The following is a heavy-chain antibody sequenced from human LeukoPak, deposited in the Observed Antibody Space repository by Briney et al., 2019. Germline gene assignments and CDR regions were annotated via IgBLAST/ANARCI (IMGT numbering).Heavy chain of an antibody. CDR1: GFTFSSYW. Sequence: GGSLRLSCAASGFTFSSYWMSWVRQAPGKGLEWVANIKQDGSEKYYVDSVKGRFTISRDNAKNSLYLQMNSLRAEDTAVYYCARGQIVVVPAAILITYDYWGQGTLVTVSS. J-gene: IGHJ4*02. CDR3: ARGQIVVVPAAILITYDY. V-gene: IGHV3-7*04. CDR2: IKQDGSEK. D-gene: IGHD2-2*02.